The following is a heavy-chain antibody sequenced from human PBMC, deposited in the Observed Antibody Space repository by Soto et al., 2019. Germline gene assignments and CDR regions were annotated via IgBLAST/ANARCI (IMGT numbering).Heavy chain of an antibody. Sequence: QVQLVESGGDLVKPGGSLRLSCAASGFTFTDYYMRWLRQAPGQGLQWLSYISGSTDYLNYADSVKGRFTISRDNAKNLLYLQMTSLRADDTAVYYCARDLGLSSSNYFDFWGQGTLVTVSS. CDR2: ISGSTDYL. CDR1: GFTFTDYY. D-gene: IGHD3-10*01. J-gene: IGHJ4*02. CDR3: ARDLGLSSSNYFDF. V-gene: IGHV3-11*05.